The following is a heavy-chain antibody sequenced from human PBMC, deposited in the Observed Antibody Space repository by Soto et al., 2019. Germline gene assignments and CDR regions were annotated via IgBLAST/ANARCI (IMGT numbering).Heavy chain of an antibody. CDR2: ISYDGSNK. J-gene: IGHJ6*02. CDR1: GFTFSSYG. V-gene: IGHV3-30*18. Sequence: QVQLVESGGGVVQPGRSLRLSCAASGFTFSSYGMHWVRQAPGKGLEWVAVISYDGSNKYYADSVKGRFTISRDNSKNTLYLQMNSLRAEDTAVYYCAKDPNPYYYYYGMDVWGQGTTVTVSS. CDR3: AKDPNPYYYYYGMDV.